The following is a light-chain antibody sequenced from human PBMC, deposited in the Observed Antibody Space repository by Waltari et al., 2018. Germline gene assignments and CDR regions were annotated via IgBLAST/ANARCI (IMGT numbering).Light chain of an antibody. CDR2: DVI. Sequence: QSALTQPASVSGSPGQSITISCTGTNSDVGAFKHVSWYQQRPGRAPKVMIFDVINRPSGGSDRFSGSKSGNTASLTISGLQAEDEADYYCKSYTSGLTYVFGTGTKVTVL. CDR3: KSYTSGLTYV. V-gene: IGLV2-14*03. CDR1: NSDVGAFKH. J-gene: IGLJ1*01.